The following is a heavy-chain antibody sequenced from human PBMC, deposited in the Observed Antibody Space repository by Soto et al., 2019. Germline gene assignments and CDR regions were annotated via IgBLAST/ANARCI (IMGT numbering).Heavy chain of an antibody. CDR3: ARSMVVGTALDY. CDR2: INAGNGNT. CDR1: GYTFTSYA. J-gene: IGHJ4*02. V-gene: IGHV1-3*05. D-gene: IGHD2-21*02. Sequence: QVQLVQSGAEEKKPGASVKVSCKASGYTFTSYAMHWVRQAPGQRLEWMGWINAGNGNTKYSQKFQGRVTITRDTSASTAYRGLSSLRSEDTAVYYCARSMVVGTALDYWGQGTLVTVSS.